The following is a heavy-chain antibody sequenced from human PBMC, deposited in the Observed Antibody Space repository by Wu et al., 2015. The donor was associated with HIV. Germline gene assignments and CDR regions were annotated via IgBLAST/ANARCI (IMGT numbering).Heavy chain of an antibody. J-gene: IGHJ4*02. CDR2: IVPNRGGT. D-gene: IGHD3-22*01. CDR1: GGTFSTYA. CDR3: ARLQSLSGFYSNADY. V-gene: IGHV1-2*02. Sequence: QVQLVQSGAEVKKPGSSVRVSCKASGGTFSTYAISWVRQAPGQGLEWMGRIVPNRGGTKYAQKFQGRVTMTRDTAVSTAYMELNCLRSDDTAVYYCARLQSLSGFYSNADYWGQGTLVTVSS.